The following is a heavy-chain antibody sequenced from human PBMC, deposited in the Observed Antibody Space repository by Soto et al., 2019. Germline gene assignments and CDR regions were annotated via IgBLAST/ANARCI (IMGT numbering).Heavy chain of an antibody. D-gene: IGHD2-2*01. Sequence: ASVKVSCKASGYTFTSYDINWVRQATGQGLEWMGWMNPNSGNTGYAQKFQGRVTMTRNTSISTAYMELSSLRSEDTAVYYCARRGVVVVPAAFSEYYYYMGVWGKGTTVTV. CDR2: MNPNSGNT. V-gene: IGHV1-8*01. CDR1: GYTFTSYD. CDR3: ARRGVVVVPAAFSEYYYYMGV. J-gene: IGHJ6*03.